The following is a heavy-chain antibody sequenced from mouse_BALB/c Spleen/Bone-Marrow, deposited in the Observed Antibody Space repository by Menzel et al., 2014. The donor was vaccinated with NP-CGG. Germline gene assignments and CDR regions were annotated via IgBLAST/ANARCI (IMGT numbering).Heavy chain of an antibody. CDR1: GYTFTSYW. CDR2: IDPSESYT. CDR3: TRWGTTVVAYYAMDY. D-gene: IGHD1-1*01. V-gene: IGHV1S127*01. J-gene: IGHJ4*01. Sequence: QVQLQQSGAELVKPGASVKMSCKASGYTFTSYWMHWVKQRPGQGLEWIGVIDPSESYTSYNQKFKGKATLTVDTSSSTAYMQLSSLTSEDSAVYYCTRWGTTVVAYYAMDYWGQGTSVTVSS.